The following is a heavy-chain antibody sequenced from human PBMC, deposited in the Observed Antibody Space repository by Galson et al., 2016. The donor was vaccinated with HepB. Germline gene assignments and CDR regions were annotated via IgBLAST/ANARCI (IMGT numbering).Heavy chain of an antibody. J-gene: IGHJ3*02. CDR1: GGSISSNNHY. D-gene: IGHD6-19*01. CDR2: VYLTGGT. Sequence: TLSLTCTVSGGSISSNNHYWSWVRQPAGKGLEWIGRVYLTGGTDYNPSLKSRLTLSVDTSKNQFTLRLRSVTAADTAAYYRARDWVIAVAGTDGLDIWGPGVMVAVSS. CDR3: ARDWVIAVAGTDGLDI. V-gene: IGHV4-61*02.